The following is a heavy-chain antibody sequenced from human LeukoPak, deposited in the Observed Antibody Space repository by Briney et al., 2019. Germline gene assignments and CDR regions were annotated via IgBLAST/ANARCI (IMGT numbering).Heavy chain of an antibody. CDR1: GGAISSYY. CDR2: VYYSGST. Sequence: SETLSLTCTVSGGAISSYYWRWIRQPPGKGLEWIEYVYYSGSTNYNPSLKSRVTILVDTSKNQFSLKLSSVTAADTAVYYCARHVLDDYGDDHDAFDIWGQGTMVTVSS. J-gene: IGHJ3*02. V-gene: IGHV4-59*08. CDR3: ARHVLDDYGDDHDAFDI. D-gene: IGHD4-17*01.